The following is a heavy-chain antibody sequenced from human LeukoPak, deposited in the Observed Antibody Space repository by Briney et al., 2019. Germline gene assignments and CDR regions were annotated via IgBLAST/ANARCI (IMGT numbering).Heavy chain of an antibody. CDR3: ARDERYDGSGYPFDY. CDR2: INPNSGGT. V-gene: IGHV1-2*02. Sequence: ASVTVSCKASGYTFTGYYMHWVRQAPGQGLEWMGWINPNSGGTNYAQKFQGRVTMTRDTSISTAYMELSRLRADDTAVYYCARDERYDGSGYPFDYWGQGTLVTVSS. D-gene: IGHD3-22*01. J-gene: IGHJ4*02. CDR1: GYTFTGYY.